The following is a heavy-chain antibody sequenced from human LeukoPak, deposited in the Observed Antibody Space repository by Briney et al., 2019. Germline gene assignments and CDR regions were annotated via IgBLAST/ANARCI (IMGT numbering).Heavy chain of an antibody. Sequence: SETLSLTCTVSGGSISSYYWTWIRQPPGKGLEWIGYIYYSGSTNYNPSLKSRVTISVDTSKNQFSLKLSSVTAADTVVYYCASIAAAGVFDYWGQGTLVTVSS. J-gene: IGHJ4*02. V-gene: IGHV4-59*08. D-gene: IGHD6-13*01. CDR1: GGSISSYY. CDR2: IYYSGST. CDR3: ASIAAAGVFDY.